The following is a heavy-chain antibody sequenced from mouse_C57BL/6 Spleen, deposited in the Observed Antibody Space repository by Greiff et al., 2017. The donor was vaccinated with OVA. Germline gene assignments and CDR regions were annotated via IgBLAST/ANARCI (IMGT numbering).Heavy chain of an antibody. CDR1: GFTFSSYT. Sequence: EVKLVESGGGLVKPGGSLKLSCAASGFTFSSYTMPWVRQTPEKRLEWVATISGGGGNTYYPDSVKGRFTISRDNAKNTLYLQMSSLRSEDTALYYCARRELGRYYFDVWGTGTTVTVSS. CDR2: ISGGGGNT. V-gene: IGHV5-9*01. D-gene: IGHD4-1*01. CDR3: ARRELGRYYFDV. J-gene: IGHJ1*03.